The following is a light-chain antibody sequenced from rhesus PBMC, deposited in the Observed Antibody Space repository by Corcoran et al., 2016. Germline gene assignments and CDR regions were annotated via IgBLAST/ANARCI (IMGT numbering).Light chain of an antibody. CDR2: RVS. CDR1: QSLLHSNGNTY. V-gene: IGKV2-73*01. J-gene: IGKJ4*01. Sequence: DIVMTQTPLSLPVTPGEPASISCRSSQSLLHSNGNTYLHWYLQKPGQPPRLLIYRVSNRFSGVPDRCSGSGAGTDFTLEISRVEAEAVGVYYCMQALQNPLTFGGGTKVELK. CDR3: MQALQNPLT.